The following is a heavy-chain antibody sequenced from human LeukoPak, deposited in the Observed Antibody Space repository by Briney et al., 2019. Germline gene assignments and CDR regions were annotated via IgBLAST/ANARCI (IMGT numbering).Heavy chain of an antibody. CDR1: GGSISNSDYY. CDR2: IYYSGST. V-gene: IGHV4-39*07. Sequence: SETLSLTCTVSGGSISNSDYYWGWIRQPPGKGLEWIGSIYYSGSTYYNPSLKSRVTISVDTSKNQFSLKLSSVTAADTAVYYCARDLGGYSFANDAFDIWGQGTMLTVSS. D-gene: IGHD4-23*01. J-gene: IGHJ3*02. CDR3: ARDLGGYSFANDAFDI.